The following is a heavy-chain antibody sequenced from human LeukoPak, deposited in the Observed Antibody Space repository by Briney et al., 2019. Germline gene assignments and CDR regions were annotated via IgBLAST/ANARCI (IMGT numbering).Heavy chain of an antibody. J-gene: IGHJ4*02. CDR2: ITTSSTFI. V-gene: IGHV3-21*01. Sequence: GGSLRLSCAASGFTLSSYTMNWVRQAPGKGLEWVSSITTSSTFIYYADSVKGRFTISRDNAKSSLYLQMNSLRAEDTAVYYCARDGGGDTSSWYVDYFDYWGQGTLVTVSS. CDR3: ARDGGGDTSSWYVDYFDY. D-gene: IGHD6-13*01. CDR1: GFTLSSYT.